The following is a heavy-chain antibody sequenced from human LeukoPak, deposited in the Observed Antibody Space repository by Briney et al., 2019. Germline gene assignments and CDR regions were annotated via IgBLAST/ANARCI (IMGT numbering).Heavy chain of an antibody. D-gene: IGHD3-22*01. J-gene: IGHJ3*02. Sequence: GRSLRLSCAASGFTFSNYGTHWVRQAPGKGLEWVTVISYDGSYQYYADSVKGRFTISRDNSKNTLYLQMNSLRAEDTAVYYCAKLCVDSSGYYYVQDAFDIWGQGTMVTVSS. CDR1: GFTFSNYG. CDR3: AKLCVDSSGYYYVQDAFDI. V-gene: IGHV3-30*18. CDR2: ISYDGSYQ.